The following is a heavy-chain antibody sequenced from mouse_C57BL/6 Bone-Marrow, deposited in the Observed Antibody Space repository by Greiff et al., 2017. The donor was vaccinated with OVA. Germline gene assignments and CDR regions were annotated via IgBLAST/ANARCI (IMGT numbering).Heavy chain of an antibody. Sequence: QVQLKQSGPGLVQPSQSLSITCTVSGFSLTSYGVHWVRQSPGKGLEWLGVIWRGGSTDYNAAFMSRLSITKDNSKSQVFFKMNSLQADDTAIYDCAKKGGNYPYYYAMDYWGQGTSVTVSS. CDR2: IWRGGST. V-gene: IGHV2-5*01. CDR3: AKKGGNYPYYYAMDY. CDR1: GFSLTSYG. D-gene: IGHD2-1*01. J-gene: IGHJ4*01.